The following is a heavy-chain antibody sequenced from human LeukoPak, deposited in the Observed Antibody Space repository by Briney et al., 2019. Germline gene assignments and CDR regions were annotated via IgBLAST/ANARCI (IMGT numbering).Heavy chain of an antibody. CDR1: GGSFSGYY. CDR2: INHSGST. Sequence: TSETLSLTCAVYGGSFSGYYWSWIRQPPGKGLEWIGEINHSGSTNYDPSLKSRVTISVDTSKNQFSLKLSSVTAADTAVYYCPRSGPRYSSGWYRGYYFDYWGQGTLVTVSS. J-gene: IGHJ4*02. D-gene: IGHD6-19*01. V-gene: IGHV4-34*01. CDR3: PRSGPRYSSGWYRGYYFDY.